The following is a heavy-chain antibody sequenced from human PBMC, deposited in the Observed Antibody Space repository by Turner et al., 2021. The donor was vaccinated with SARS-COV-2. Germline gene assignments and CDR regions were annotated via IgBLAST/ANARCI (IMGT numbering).Heavy chain of an antibody. V-gene: IGHV4-4*07. CDR2: IYTSGST. Sequence: QVHLQESGPGLAKAAETLSRTYAGAGGSISSYYWSCIRQPAGKGLEWSGRIYTSGSTNYNSALKSRVTMSVDTSTNKCSLKLSSVTAADTAVYYCARVHTYSEYSSGCYRYYYGLDVWGQGTTVTVSS. CDR3: ARVHTYSEYSSGCYRYYYGLDV. CDR1: GGSISSYY. J-gene: IGHJ6*02. D-gene: IGHD6-19*01.